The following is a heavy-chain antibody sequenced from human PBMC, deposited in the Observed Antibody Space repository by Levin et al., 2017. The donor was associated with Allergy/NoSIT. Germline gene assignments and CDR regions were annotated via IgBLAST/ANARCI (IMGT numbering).Heavy chain of an antibody. D-gene: IGHD3-9*01. V-gene: IGHV4-39*01. Sequence: KPGGSLRLSCTVSGGSISSSSYYWGWIRQPPGKGLEWIGSIYYSGSTYYNPSLKSRVTISVDTSKNQFSLKLSSVTAADTAVYYCATLMYYDILTGYYAGGWFDPWGQGTLVTVSS. CDR3: ATLMYYDILTGYYAGGWFDP. J-gene: IGHJ5*02. CDR2: IYYSGST. CDR1: GGSISSSSYY.